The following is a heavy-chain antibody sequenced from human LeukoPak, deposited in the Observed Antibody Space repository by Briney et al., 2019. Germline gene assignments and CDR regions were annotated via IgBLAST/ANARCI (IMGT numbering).Heavy chain of an antibody. D-gene: IGHD3-22*01. V-gene: IGHV3-11*04. CDR1: GFTFSDYY. CDR3: ARDLLYDSSGIFDY. Sequence: PGGSLRLSCAASGFTFSDYYMSWIRQAPGKGLEWVSYISSSGSSIYYADSVKGRFTISRDNAKNSLYLQMNSLRAEDTAVYYCARDLLYDSSGIFDYWGQGTLVTVSS. CDR2: ISSSGSSI. J-gene: IGHJ4*02.